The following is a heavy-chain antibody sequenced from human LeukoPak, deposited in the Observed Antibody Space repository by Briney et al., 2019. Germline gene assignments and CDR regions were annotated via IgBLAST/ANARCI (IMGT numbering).Heavy chain of an antibody. CDR2: IYPGDSDT. D-gene: IGHD3-22*01. Sequence: GASLKISCKGSGYSFTSYWIGCVRQMPGKGLEWMGIIYPGDSDTRYSPSFQGQVTISADKSISTAYLQWSSLKASDTAMYYCARVYDSSGYYYQHWGQGTLVTVSS. J-gene: IGHJ1*01. V-gene: IGHV5-51*01. CDR1: GYSFTSYW. CDR3: ARVYDSSGYYYQH.